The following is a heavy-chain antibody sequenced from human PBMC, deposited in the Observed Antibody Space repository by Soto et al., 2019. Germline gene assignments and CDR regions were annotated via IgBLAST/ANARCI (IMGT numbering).Heavy chain of an antibody. J-gene: IGHJ5*02. Sequence: SETLSLTGSVSGGSISYNSYYWCWIRQPPGKGLEWVGGMFYTRTTYYSPSLKDRVTISVDTSKNSFSLNLTSVTAADTAVYFCARIVVVAPGANAWGQGTMVTVSS. CDR1: GGSISYNSYY. CDR3: ARIVVVAPGANA. CDR2: MFYTRTT. V-gene: IGHV4-39*02. D-gene: IGHD2-2*01.